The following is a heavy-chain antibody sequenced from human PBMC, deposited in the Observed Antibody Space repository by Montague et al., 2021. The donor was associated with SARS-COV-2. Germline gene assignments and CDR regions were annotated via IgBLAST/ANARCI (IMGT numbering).Heavy chain of an antibody. Sequence: SLRLSCAASGFTVTTYDMNWVRQAPGRGLEWVSYITYSGTTMYYTDSVKGRFTVSRDNARNSLFLQMNSLRVDDTAVYYCVRDPSSGSPRFTFDLWGRGTPVTVSS. CDR3: VRDPSSGSPRFTFDL. V-gene: IGHV3-48*03. CDR1: GFTVTTYD. D-gene: IGHD1-26*01. J-gene: IGHJ2*01. CDR2: ITYSGTTM.